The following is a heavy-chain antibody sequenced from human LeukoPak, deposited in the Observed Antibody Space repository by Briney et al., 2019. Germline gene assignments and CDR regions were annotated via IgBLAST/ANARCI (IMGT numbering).Heavy chain of an antibody. Sequence: GGSLRLSCAASGFTFDDYAMHWVRQAPGKGLEWVSGISWNSGSIGYADSVKGRFTISRDNAKNSLYLQMNSLRAEDTALYYCAKDIGWNYPGYFDYWGQRTLVTVSS. J-gene: IGHJ4*02. CDR1: GFTFDDYA. CDR3: AKDIGWNYPGYFDY. V-gene: IGHV3-9*01. CDR2: ISWNSGSI. D-gene: IGHD1-7*01.